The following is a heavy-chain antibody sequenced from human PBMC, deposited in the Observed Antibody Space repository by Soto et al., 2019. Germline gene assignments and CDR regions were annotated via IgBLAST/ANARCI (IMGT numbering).Heavy chain of an antibody. CDR2: FDPEDGET. J-gene: IGHJ6*02. CDR1: GYTLTELS. CDR3: ATDLKQWSPTKYYYYYGMDV. V-gene: IGHV1-24*01. Sequence: ASVKVSCKVSGYTLTELSMHWVRQAPGKGLEWMGGFDPEDGETIYAQKFQGRVTMTEDTSTDTAYMELSSLRSEDTAVYYCATDLKQWSPTKYYYYYGMDVWGQGTTVTASS. D-gene: IGHD2-15*01.